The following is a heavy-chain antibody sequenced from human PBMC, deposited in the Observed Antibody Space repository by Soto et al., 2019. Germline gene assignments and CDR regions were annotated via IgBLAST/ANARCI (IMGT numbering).Heavy chain of an antibody. Sequence: QVQLVESGGGVXXXXXXLRLSCAASGFTFSSYGMHWVRQAPGKGLEWVAVISYHGNDKYYADSVKGRFTISRDNFKSTLYLQMSSLRAEDTAIYFCAKDLLHNTVTTCGSWGQGTLVTVSS. D-gene: IGHD4-17*01. V-gene: IGHV3-30*18. CDR3: AKDLLHNTVTTCGS. J-gene: IGHJ5*02. CDR1: GFTFSSYG. CDR2: ISYHGNDK.